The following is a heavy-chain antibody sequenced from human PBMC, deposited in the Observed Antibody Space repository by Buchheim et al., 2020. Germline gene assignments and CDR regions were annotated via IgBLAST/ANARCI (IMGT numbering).Heavy chain of an antibody. D-gene: IGHD6-19*01. Sequence: QEQLVESGGGVVRPGRSLRLSCAASRFTFTNYDMHWVRQAPGKGLDWVAVAWFDGSSKYYADSVKGRFTISRDNSKSTLYLQMSSLRAEDTAVYYCAKDPGIAVAGYYYYGMDVWGQGTT. CDR2: AWFDGSSK. CDR1: RFTFTNYD. CDR3: AKDPGIAVAGYYYYGMDV. J-gene: IGHJ6*02. V-gene: IGHV3-33*03.